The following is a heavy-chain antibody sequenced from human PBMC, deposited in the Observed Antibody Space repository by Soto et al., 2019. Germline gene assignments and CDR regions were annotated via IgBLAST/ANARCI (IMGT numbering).Heavy chain of an antibody. V-gene: IGHV4-39*01. CDR1: GGSSSSSSYY. CDR3: ARHLVQWLVSGVRYNWFDP. D-gene: IGHD6-19*01. Sequence: PSETLSLSCTVSGGSSSSSSYYWGWIRQPQGKGREGSGSIYYSGRTYYNPSVKRRVTISVDTSKNQFSLKLSSGTAVDTAVYYCARHLVQWLVSGVRYNWFDPWGQGTLVTVSS. J-gene: IGHJ5*02. CDR2: IYYSGRT.